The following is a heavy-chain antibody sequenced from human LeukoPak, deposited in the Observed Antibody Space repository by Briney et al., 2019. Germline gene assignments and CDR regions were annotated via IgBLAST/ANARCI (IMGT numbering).Heavy chain of an antibody. D-gene: IGHD6-13*01. CDR3: ARRSHASPAGYSPFFDS. V-gene: IGHV3-23*01. CDR1: VFHFSSYT. Sequence: GGSLRLSCAGSVFHFSSYTINWVPQGPGKGMEWASTISHNGATYYADSVKGRFTLCRDNSKNTVFLQMNSMRAQDTALYFCARRSHASPAGYSPFFDSWGQGTLVTVSS. CDR2: ISHNGAT. J-gene: IGHJ4*02.